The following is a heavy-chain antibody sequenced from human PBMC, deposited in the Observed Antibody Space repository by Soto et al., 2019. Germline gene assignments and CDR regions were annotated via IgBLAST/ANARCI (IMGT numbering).Heavy chain of an antibody. Sequence: QITLKESGPTLVKPTQTLTLTCAFSGLSLTTNGLSVGWVRQPPGKALEWLALIYWDDDKRYSPSLKSRPTLTRATSKTQVVLTMTNMDPVDTATSYCAHSSTDLTHAMDVWGQGTTVSVSS. V-gene: IGHV2-5*02. D-gene: IGHD3-3*01. CDR1: GLSLTTNGLS. CDR3: AHSSTDLTHAMDV. J-gene: IGHJ6*02. CDR2: IYWDDDK.